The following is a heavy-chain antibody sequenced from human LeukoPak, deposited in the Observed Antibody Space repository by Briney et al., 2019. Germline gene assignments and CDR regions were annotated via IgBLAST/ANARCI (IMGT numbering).Heavy chain of an antibody. J-gene: IGHJ6*02. CDR3: AKDRYSGSYMNYYYGMDV. Sequence: GGSLRLSCAASGFTFSSYAMHWVRQAPGKGLEWVAVISYDGSNKYYADSVKGRFTISRDNSKNTLYLQMNSLRAEDTAVYFCAKDRYSGSYMNYYYGMDVWGQGTTVTVS. D-gene: IGHD1-26*01. CDR1: GFTFSSYA. V-gene: IGHV3-30-3*01. CDR2: ISYDGSNK.